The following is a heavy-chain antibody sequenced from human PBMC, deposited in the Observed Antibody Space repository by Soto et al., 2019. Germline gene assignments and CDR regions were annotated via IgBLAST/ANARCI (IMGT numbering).Heavy chain of an antibody. Sequence: EVQLVESGGGLVKPGGSLRLSCAASGFTFSSYSMNWVRQAPGKGLEWVSSISSSSSYIYYADSVKGRFTISRDNAKNSLYLQMNSLRAEDTAVYYCARGVIRYNWNDGGAFDIWGQGTMVTVSS. J-gene: IGHJ3*02. CDR2: ISSSSSYI. CDR3: ARGVIRYNWNDGGAFDI. D-gene: IGHD1-20*01. V-gene: IGHV3-21*01. CDR1: GFTFSSYS.